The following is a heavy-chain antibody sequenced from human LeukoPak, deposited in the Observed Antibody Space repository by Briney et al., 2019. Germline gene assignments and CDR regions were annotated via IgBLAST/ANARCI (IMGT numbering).Heavy chain of an antibody. CDR1: GFTVSSNY. J-gene: IGHJ5*02. CDR3: AREAVAGLNWFDP. Sequence: PGGSLRLSCAASGFTVSSNYMSWVRQAPGKGLEWVSVIYSGGSTYYAASVKGRFTISRDNSKNTLYLQMNSLRAEDTAVYYCAREAVAGLNWFDPWGQGTLVTVSS. V-gene: IGHV3-53*01. CDR2: IYSGGST. D-gene: IGHD6-19*01.